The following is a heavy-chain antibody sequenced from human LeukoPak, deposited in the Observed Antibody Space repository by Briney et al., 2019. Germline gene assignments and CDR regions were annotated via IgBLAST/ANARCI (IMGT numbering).Heavy chain of an antibody. J-gene: IGHJ3*02. CDR2: ISGSGGST. D-gene: IGHD3-22*01. CDR3: AKEAYYYDSSGRPGAFDI. V-gene: IGHV3-23*01. CDR1: GFTFSSYA. Sequence: PGGSLRLSCAASGFTFSSYAMSWVRQAPGKGLEWVSAISGSGGSTYYADSVKGRFTISRDNSKNTLYLQMNSLRAEDTAVYYCAKEAYYYDSSGRPGAFDIWGQGTMVTVSS.